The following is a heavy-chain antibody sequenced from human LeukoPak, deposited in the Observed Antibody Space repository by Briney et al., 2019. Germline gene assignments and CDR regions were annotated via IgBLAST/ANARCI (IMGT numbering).Heavy chain of an antibody. CDR3: AKDSTYSSSHLDY. Sequence: GGSLRLSCAASGFTFSSYAMSWVRQAPGKGLEWVSAISGSGGSTYYADSVKGRFTISRDNSKDTLYLQMNSLRAEDTAVYYCAKDSTYSSSHLDYWGQGTLVTVSS. J-gene: IGHJ4*02. CDR2: ISGSGGST. D-gene: IGHD6-13*01. CDR1: GFTFSSYA. V-gene: IGHV3-23*01.